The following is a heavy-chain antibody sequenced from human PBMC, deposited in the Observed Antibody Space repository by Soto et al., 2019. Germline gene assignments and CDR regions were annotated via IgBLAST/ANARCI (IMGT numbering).Heavy chain of an antibody. Sequence: QVPLVQSGAQVKTPGASVKVSCKASGFTFISFSIHWLRQAPGQRPEWMGWITAGNDNTYFSQKFQGRVTITRDTSANTVYMEVSSLRSEDTAVYYCARGRGYSVGSNGVDVWGQGTTVIVSS. CDR1: GFTFISFS. J-gene: IGHJ6*02. V-gene: IGHV1-3*01. D-gene: IGHD5-18*01. CDR2: ITAGNDNT. CDR3: ARGRGYSVGSNGVDV.